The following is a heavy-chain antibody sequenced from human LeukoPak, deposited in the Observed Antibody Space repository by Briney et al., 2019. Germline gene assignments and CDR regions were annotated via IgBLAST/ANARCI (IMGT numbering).Heavy chain of an antibody. D-gene: IGHD6-13*01. CDR1: GFTFSSYA. CDR3: AIHSSSWYADFDY. Sequence: GGSLRLSCAASGFTFSSYAMSWVRQAPGKGLEWVSAISGSGSSTYYADSVKGRFTISRDNSKNTLYLQVNSLRAEDTAVYYCAIHSSSWYADFDYWGQGTLVTVSS. CDR2: ISGSGSST. V-gene: IGHV3-23*01. J-gene: IGHJ4*02.